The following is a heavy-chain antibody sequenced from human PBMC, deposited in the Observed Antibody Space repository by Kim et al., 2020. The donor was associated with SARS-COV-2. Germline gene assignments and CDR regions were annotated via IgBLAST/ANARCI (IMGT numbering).Heavy chain of an antibody. J-gene: IGHJ4*02. CDR1: GFTFSSCA. V-gene: IGHV3-30-3*01. CDR3: AREYGSGSSFDY. CDR2: ISYDGSNK. D-gene: IGHD3-10*01. Sequence: GGSLRLSCAASGFTFSSCAMQWVRQAPGKGLEWVAVISYDGSNKYYADSVKGRFTISRDNSKNTLYLQMNSLRAEDTAVYYCAREYGSGSSFDYWGQGTLVTVSS.